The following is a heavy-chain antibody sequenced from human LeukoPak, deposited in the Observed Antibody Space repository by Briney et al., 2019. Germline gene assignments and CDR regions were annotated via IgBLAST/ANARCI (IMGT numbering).Heavy chain of an antibody. CDR3: ARRPYYGSGPYNWFDP. CDR1: GGSISSYY. D-gene: IGHD3-10*01. J-gene: IGHJ5*02. V-gene: IGHV4-4*07. CDR2: IYTSGST. Sequence: SETLSLTCTVSGGSISSYYWSWIRQPAGKGLEWIGRIYTSGSTNYNPSLKSRVTISVDTSKNQFSLKLSSVTAADTAVYYCARRPYYGSGPYNWFDPWGQGTLVTVSS.